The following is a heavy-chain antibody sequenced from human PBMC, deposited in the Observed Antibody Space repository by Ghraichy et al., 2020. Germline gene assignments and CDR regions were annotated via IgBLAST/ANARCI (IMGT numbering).Heavy chain of an antibody. V-gene: IGHV3-15*01. CDR3: TTDGGELGYCTNGVCYSAFDI. Sequence: GGSLRLSCAASGFTFSNAWMSWVRQAPGKGLEWVGRIKSKTDGGTTDYAAPVKGRFTISRDDSKNTLYLQMNSLKTEDTAVYYCTTDGGELGYCTNGVCYSAFDIWGQGTMVTVSS. CDR1: GFTFSNAW. J-gene: IGHJ3*02. D-gene: IGHD2-8*01. CDR2: IKSKTDGGTT.